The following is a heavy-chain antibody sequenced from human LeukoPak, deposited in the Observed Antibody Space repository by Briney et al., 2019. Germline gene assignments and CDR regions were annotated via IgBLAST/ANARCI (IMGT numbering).Heavy chain of an antibody. Sequence: SVKVSCKAPGGTFSSYAISWVRQAPGQGLEWMGGIIPIFGTANYAQKFQGRVTITTDESTSTAYMELSSLRSEDTAVYYCARDSCSGGSCYFDYWGQGTLVTVSS. J-gene: IGHJ4*02. D-gene: IGHD2-15*01. CDR3: ARDSCSGGSCYFDY. CDR1: GGTFSSYA. CDR2: IIPIFGTA. V-gene: IGHV1-69*05.